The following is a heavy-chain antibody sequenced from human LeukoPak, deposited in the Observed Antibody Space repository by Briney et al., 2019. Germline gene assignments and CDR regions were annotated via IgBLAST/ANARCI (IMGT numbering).Heavy chain of an antibody. CDR3: ARENSGWYGAFDI. Sequence: PGGSLRLSCAASGFTFSSYWMHWVRKAPGKGLVWVSRINSDGSSTSYADSVKGRFTISRDNAKNTLYLQMNSLRAEDTAVYYCARENSGWYGAFDIWGQGTMVTVSS. V-gene: IGHV3-74*01. J-gene: IGHJ3*02. CDR2: INSDGSST. CDR1: GFTFSSYW. D-gene: IGHD6-13*01.